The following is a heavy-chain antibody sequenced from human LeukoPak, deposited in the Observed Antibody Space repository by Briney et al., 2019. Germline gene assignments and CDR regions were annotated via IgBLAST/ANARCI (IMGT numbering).Heavy chain of an antibody. CDR2: IIPIFGTA. CDR3: ARGGYYDSSGYLFDY. CDR1: GGTFSSYA. V-gene: IGHV1-69*05. D-gene: IGHD3-22*01. Sequence: AASMKVSCKASGGTFSSYAISWVRQAPGQGLEWMGGIIPIFGTANYAQKFQGRVTITTDESTSTAYMELSSLRSEDTAVYYCARGGYYDSSGYLFDYWGQGTLVTVSS. J-gene: IGHJ4*02.